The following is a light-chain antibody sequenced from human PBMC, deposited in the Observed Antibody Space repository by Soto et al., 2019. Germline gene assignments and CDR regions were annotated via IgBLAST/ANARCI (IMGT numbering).Light chain of an antibody. Sequence: SQSVSSSYLAWYQQKPGQAPRLLIYDASNRATGIPARFSGSVSGTDGTLTISSLETEDGSVYYCQQRSNWPFTFGQGTRLEI. V-gene: IGKV3D-20*02. CDR2: DAS. J-gene: IGKJ5*01. CDR3: QQRSNWPFT. CDR1: QSVSSSY.